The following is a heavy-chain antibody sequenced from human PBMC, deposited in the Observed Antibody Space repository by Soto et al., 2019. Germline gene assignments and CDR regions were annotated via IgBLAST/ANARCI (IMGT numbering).Heavy chain of an antibody. D-gene: IGHD4-17*01. CDR2: ISGSGGST. CDR3: AKGDYDSFAYHFDY. CDR1: GFTFSSYA. V-gene: IGHV3-23*01. Sequence: GGSLRLSCAASGFTFSSYAMSWARQAPGKGLEWVSAISGSGGSTYYADSVKGRFTISRDNSKNTLYLQMNSLRAEDTAVYYCAKGDYDSFAYHFDYWGQGTLVTVSS. J-gene: IGHJ4*02.